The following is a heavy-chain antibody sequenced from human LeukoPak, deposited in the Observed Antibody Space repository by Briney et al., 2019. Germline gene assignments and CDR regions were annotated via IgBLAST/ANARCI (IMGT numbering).Heavy chain of an antibody. V-gene: IGHV3-7*01. Sequence: PGGSLRLSCTASEFSLSDFYMDWVRQAPGKGLEWVANIKQDGSEKYYVDSVKGRFTISRDNAKNSLYLQMNSLRAEDTAVYYCASSTSCYRHLDYWGQGTLVTVSS. CDR3: ASSTSCYRHLDY. CDR1: EFSLSDFY. J-gene: IGHJ4*02. CDR2: IKQDGSEK. D-gene: IGHD2-2*01.